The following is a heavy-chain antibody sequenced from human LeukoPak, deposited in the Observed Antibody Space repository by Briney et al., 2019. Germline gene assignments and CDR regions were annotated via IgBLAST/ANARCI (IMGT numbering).Heavy chain of an antibody. CDR1: GFTFSSYA. V-gene: IGHV3-23*01. D-gene: IGHD3-22*01. J-gene: IGHJ4*02. Sequence: GGSLRLSCAASGFTFSSYAMSWVRQAPGKGLEWVSGISASGGSTYYADSVKGHFTISRDNSKNTLFLQMNSLRAEDTALYYCARSYDSSGYYFSPGGYWGQGTLVTVSS. CDR2: ISASGGST. CDR3: ARSYDSSGYYFSPGGY.